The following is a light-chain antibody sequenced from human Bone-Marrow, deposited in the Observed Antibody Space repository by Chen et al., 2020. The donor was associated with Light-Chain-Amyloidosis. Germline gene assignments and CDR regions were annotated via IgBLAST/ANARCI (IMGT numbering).Light chain of an antibody. CDR3: QSADSSGTYEVI. CDR2: YDA. CDR1: NIGTKS. Sequence: SYVLTQPPPVLVAPGKTARITCGGNNIGTKSVHWYQQKPGQAPVVIIYYDADRPSGIPARFSGSSSGTTATLTISGVQAEDEADYHCQSADSSGTYEVIFGGGTKLTVL. V-gene: IGLV3-21*01. J-gene: IGLJ2*01.